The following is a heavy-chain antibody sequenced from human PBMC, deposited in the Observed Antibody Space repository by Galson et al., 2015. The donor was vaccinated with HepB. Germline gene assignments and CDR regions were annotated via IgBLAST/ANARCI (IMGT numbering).Heavy chain of an antibody. CDR1: GDSVSSNSAA. J-gene: IGHJ6*02. D-gene: IGHD3-16*01. V-gene: IGHV6-1*01. Sequence: CAISGDSVSSNSAAWNWIRQSPSRGLEWLGRTYYRSKWYNDYAVSVKSRITINPDTSKNQFSLQLNSVTPEDTAVYYCARVRTGALDAWGPGGKYGMDVWGQGTTVTVSS. CDR3: ARVRTGALDAWGPGGKYGMDV. CDR2: TYYRSKWYN.